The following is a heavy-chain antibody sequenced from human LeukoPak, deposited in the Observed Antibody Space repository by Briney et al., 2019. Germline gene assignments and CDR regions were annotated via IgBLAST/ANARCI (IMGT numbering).Heavy chain of an antibody. CDR3: ARAELDYYYYYMDV. D-gene: IGHD3-10*01. J-gene: IGHJ6*03. Sequence: GASVKVSCKASGGTFSSYAISWVRQAPGQGLEWMGGIIPIFGTANYAQKFQGRVTITTDTSTSTAYMELRSLRSDDTAVYYCARAELDYYYYYMDVWGKGTTVTVSS. V-gene: IGHV1-69*05. CDR2: IIPIFGTA. CDR1: GGTFSSYA.